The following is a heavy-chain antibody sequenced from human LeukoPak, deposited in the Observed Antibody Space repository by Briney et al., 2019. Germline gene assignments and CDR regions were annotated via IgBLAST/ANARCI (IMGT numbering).Heavy chain of an antibody. D-gene: IGHD3-10*01. V-gene: IGHV3-48*01. CDR2: ITSSGTAM. CDR1: GFTFSSYC. CDR3: ARDSRSYSTGTEY. J-gene: IGHJ4*02. Sequence: GGSLRLSCAASGFTFSSYCMNWVRQAPGQGLEWISHITSSGTAMFYADSVKGRFTISRDNSRNTLYLQMNSLRPEDTALYYCARDSRSYSTGTEYWGQGTLVTVSS.